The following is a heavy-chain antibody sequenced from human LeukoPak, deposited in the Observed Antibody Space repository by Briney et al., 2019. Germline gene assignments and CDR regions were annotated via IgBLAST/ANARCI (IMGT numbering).Heavy chain of an antibody. CDR2: IYYSGST. CDR3: ARAHYDFWSGYNYNWFDP. V-gene: IGHV4-34*09. CDR1: GGSFSGYY. J-gene: IGHJ5*02. Sequence: PSETLSLTCAVYGGSFSGYYWSWIRQPPGKGLEWIGYIYYSGSTYYNPSLKSRVTISVDTSKNQFSLKLSSVTAADTAVYYCARAHYDFWSGYNYNWFDPWGQGTLVTVSS. D-gene: IGHD3-3*01.